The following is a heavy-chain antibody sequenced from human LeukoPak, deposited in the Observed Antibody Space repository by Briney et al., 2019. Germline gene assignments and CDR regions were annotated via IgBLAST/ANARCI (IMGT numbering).Heavy chain of an antibody. Sequence: GASVKVSCKASGGTFSSYAISWVRQAPGQGLEWMGRIIPIFGTANYAQKFQGRVTITTDESTSTAYKELSSLRSGDTAVYYCARDRYDSSGYYKDWGQGTLVTVSS. V-gene: IGHV1-69*05. CDR1: GGTFSSYA. CDR2: IIPIFGTA. CDR3: ARDRYDSSGYYKD. J-gene: IGHJ4*02. D-gene: IGHD3-22*01.